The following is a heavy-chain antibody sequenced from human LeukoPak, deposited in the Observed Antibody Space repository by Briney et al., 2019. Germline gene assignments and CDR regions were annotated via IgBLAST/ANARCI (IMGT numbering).Heavy chain of an antibody. CDR3: ARPPSYGSGSYYYY. CDR1: GFTVSSNY. CDR2: IYSGGST. J-gene: IGHJ4*02. D-gene: IGHD3-10*01. V-gene: IGHV3-66*01. Sequence: GALRLSCAASGFTVSSNYMSWVRQAPGKGLEWVSVIYSGGSTYYADSVKGRFTISRDNSKNTLYLRINSLRAEDTAVYYCARPPSYGSGSYYYYWGQGTLVTVSS.